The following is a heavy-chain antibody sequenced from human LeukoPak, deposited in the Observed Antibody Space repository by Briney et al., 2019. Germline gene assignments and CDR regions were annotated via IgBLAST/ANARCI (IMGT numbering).Heavy chain of an antibody. D-gene: IGHD1-26*01. Sequence: ASVKVSCKTSGYTFTYYIISWVRQAPGQGLEWMGWINAYNGNTNDAQKFQVRVTITTDTSTSTAYMELRSLRSDDTAVYYCARGEKPYDYWGQGTLVSVSS. CDR1: GYTFTYYI. CDR2: INAYNGNT. J-gene: IGHJ4*02. CDR3: ARGEKPYDY. V-gene: IGHV1-18*01.